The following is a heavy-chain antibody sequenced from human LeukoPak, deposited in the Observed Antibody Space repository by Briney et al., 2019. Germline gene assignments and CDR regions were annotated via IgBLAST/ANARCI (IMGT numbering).Heavy chain of an antibody. D-gene: IGHD2-15*01. J-gene: IGHJ2*01. Sequence: GASVKVSCKASGYTFTSYDINWVRQATGQGLEWMGWMNPNSGNTGYAQKFQGRVTITRNTSISTAYMELSSLRSEDTAVYYCARGPKHCSGGSCYSWYFDLWGRGTLVTVSS. CDR3: ARGPKHCSGGSCYSWYFDL. CDR1: GYTFTSYD. V-gene: IGHV1-8*01. CDR2: MNPNSGNT.